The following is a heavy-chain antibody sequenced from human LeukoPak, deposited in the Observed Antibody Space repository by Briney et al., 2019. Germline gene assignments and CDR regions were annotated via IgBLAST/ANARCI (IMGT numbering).Heavy chain of an antibody. J-gene: IGHJ4*02. V-gene: IGHV1-58*01. Sequence: SVKVSCKASGFTFTSSAVQWVRQARGQRLEWIGWIVVGSGNTNYAQKLQGRVTMTTDTSTSTAYMELRSLRSDDTAVYYCARDLNRIDYWGQGTLVTVSS. CDR1: GFTFTSSA. CDR3: ARDLNRIDY. CDR2: IVVGSGNT.